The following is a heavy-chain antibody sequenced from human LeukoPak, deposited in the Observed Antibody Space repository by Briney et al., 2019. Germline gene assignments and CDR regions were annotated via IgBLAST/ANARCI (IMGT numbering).Heavy chain of an antibody. D-gene: IGHD2-2*01. J-gene: IGHJ5*02. CDR2: IYYSGST. CDR1: GGSISSGRYY. Sequence: KSSETLSLTCAVSGGSISSGRYYWDWIRQPPGKGLEWIGTIYYSGSTYYTPSLKTRVTISVDTSWNHFSLKLTSVTATDTAVYYCARHSAAVVIYFDPWGQGTLVTVSS. V-gene: IGHV4-39*01. CDR3: ARHSAAVVIYFDP.